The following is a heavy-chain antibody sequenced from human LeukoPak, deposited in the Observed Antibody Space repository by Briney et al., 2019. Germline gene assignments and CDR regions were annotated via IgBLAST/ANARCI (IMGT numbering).Heavy chain of an antibody. CDR1: GYTLTELS. CDR2: FDPEDGET. V-gene: IGHV1-24*01. J-gene: IGHJ4*02. CDR3: AIQYSSGWYRYYFDY. D-gene: IGHD6-19*01. Sequence: ASVKVSCKVSGYTLTELSIHWVRQAPAKGLEWMGSFDPEDGETIYAQKFQGRVTMTEDTSTDTTYMELSSLRSEDTAVYYCAIQYSSGWYRYYFDYWGQGTLDTVSS.